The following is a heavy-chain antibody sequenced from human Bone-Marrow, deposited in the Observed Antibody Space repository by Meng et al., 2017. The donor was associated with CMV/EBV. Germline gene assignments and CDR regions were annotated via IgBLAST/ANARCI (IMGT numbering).Heavy chain of an antibody. Sequence: GESLKISCAASGFTVSSNYMSWVRQAPGKGLEWVSVIYSGGSTYYADSVKGRFTISRDNAKNSLYLQMSSLRAEDTAVYYCARIGSGWHDYYYGMDVWGQGTTVTVSS. CDR3: ARIGSGWHDYYYGMDV. CDR1: GFTVSSNY. J-gene: IGHJ6*02. D-gene: IGHD6-19*01. CDR2: IYSGGST. V-gene: IGHV3-53*01.